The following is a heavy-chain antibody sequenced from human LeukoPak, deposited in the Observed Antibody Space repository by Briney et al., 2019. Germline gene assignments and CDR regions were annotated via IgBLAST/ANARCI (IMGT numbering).Heavy chain of an antibody. CDR3: ARDSIAVGAPRIFFDY. D-gene: IGHD6-19*01. V-gene: IGHV4-4*07. J-gene: IGHJ4*02. CDR1: GGSISSYY. CDR2: IYTSGST. Sequence: PSETLSLTCTVSGGSISSYYWSWLRQPAGKGLEWIGRIYTSGSTNYSPSLKSRVTISVDKSKNQFSLKLSSVTAADTAVYYCARDSIAVGAPRIFFDYWGQGTLVTVSS.